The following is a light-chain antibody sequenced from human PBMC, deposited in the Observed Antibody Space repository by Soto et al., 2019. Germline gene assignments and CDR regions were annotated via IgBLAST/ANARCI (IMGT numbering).Light chain of an antibody. CDR3: CSSVGSYTSV. J-gene: IGLJ3*02. V-gene: IGLV2-11*01. CDR1: SSDVGGYNY. CDR2: DVS. Sequence: QSALTQPRSVSGSPGQSVTISCTGTSSDVGGYNYVSWYQQHPGKAPKLMIYDVSKRPSGVPDRFSGSKSGNTAPLTISGLQAEDEADYYCCSSVGSYTSVFGGGTKLTVL.